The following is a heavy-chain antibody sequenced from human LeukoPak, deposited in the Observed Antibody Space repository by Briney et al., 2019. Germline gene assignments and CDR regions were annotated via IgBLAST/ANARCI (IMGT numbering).Heavy chain of an antibody. J-gene: IGHJ4*02. CDR1: GSTFSSYA. D-gene: IGHD3-22*01. V-gene: IGHV3-23*01. Sequence: GGSLRLSCAASGSTFSSYAMSWVRQAPGKGLEWVSAISGSGGSTYYADSVKGRFTISRDNSKNTLYLQMNSLRAEDTAVYYCAKDLLNYYDSSGYYGTTNFDYWGQGTLVTVSS. CDR2: ISGSGGST. CDR3: AKDLLNYYDSSGYYGTTNFDY.